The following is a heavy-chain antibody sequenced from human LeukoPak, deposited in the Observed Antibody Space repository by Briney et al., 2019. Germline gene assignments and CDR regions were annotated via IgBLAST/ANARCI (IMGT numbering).Heavy chain of an antibody. D-gene: IGHD2-21*01. CDR3: VRHIPVSMVDP. Sequence: SQTLSLTCTVSGDSISSPHYYWGWIRQPPGKKLEWIASIHYSGNSNYNPSLESRATISLDTSKDQVSLKVRSVTAADTAVYYCVRHIPVSMVDPWGQGTLVTVSS. CDR2: IHYSGNS. V-gene: IGHV4-39*07. J-gene: IGHJ5*02. CDR1: GDSISSPHYY.